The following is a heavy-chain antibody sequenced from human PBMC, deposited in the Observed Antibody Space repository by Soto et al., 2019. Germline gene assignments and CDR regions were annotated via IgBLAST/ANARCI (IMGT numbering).Heavy chain of an antibody. V-gene: IGHV1-69*06. D-gene: IGHD3-22*01. J-gene: IGHJ2*01. Sequence: QVQLVQSGAEVKKPGSSVKVSCKASGGTFSSYAISWVRQAPGQGLEWMGGIIPIFGTANYAQKFQGRVTITADKSTISAYMELRSLRPEETAVYYCARAIVDYGSSGYLTRGVYFDLWGRGPLVTGSS. CDR1: GGTFSSYA. CDR2: IIPIFGTA. CDR3: ARAIVDYGSSGYLTRGVYFDL.